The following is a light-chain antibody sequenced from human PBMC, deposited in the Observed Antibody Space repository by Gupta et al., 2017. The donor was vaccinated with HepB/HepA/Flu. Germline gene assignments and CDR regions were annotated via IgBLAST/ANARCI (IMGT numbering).Light chain of an antibody. V-gene: IGKV3-20*01. Sequence: EIVLTQSPGTLSLCSGERATLSCWASHSISNNYLAWYQQIPGQAPRLLIYGASIRATGIPDRFSGSGSGTDFTLTIIILEPEDFAVYHCQQYGSSPITFGQGTRLENK. CDR1: HSISNNY. J-gene: IGKJ5*01. CDR3: QQYGSSPIT. CDR2: GAS.